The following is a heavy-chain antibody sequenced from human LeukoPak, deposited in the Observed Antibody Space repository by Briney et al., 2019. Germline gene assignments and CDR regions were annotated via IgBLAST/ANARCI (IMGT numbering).Heavy chain of an antibody. CDR1: GGSISSYY. CDR3: ARHVSLTGDSYYYYGMDV. V-gene: IGHV4-59*08. Sequence: SETLSLTCTVSGGSISSYYWSWIRQPPGKGLEWIGYIYYSGSTNYNPSIKSRVTISVDTSKNQFSLKMSSVTAADTAVYYCARHVSLTGDSYYYYGMDVWGQGTTVTVSS. CDR2: IYYSGST. J-gene: IGHJ6*02. D-gene: IGHD7-27*01.